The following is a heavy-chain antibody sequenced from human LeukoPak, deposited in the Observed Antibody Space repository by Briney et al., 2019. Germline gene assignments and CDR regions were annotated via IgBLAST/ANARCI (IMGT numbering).Heavy chain of an antibody. Sequence: ASVKVSCKASGYTFIDYYMHWVRQAPGQGLEWIGWISPNSGGTKYVQKFQSRVTMTRDTSITTVYMELSGLSFDDTAVYCCARGGGRYSVDYWGQGTLVIVSS. CDR3: ARGGGRYSVDY. V-gene: IGHV1-2*02. CDR2: ISPNSGGT. CDR1: GYTFIDYY. D-gene: IGHD1-26*01. J-gene: IGHJ4*02.